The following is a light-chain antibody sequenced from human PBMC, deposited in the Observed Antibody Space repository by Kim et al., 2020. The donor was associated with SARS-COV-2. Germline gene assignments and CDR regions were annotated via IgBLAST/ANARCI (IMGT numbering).Light chain of an antibody. CDR1: SSDVGGYNY. V-gene: IGLV2-11*01. CDR3: SSYAGSSSLL. CDR2: AVT. J-gene: IGLJ3*02. Sequence: GQSVPLSCTGTSSDVGGYNYVSWYQLHPGKAPKLMIYAVTERPSGVPDRFSGSKSGNTAFLTISGLQAEDEADYCCSSYAGSSSLLFGGGTKVTVL.